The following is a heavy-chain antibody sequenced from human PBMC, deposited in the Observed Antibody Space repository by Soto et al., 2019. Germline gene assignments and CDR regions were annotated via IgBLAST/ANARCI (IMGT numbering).Heavy chain of an antibody. CDR1: GFAFGNYP. CDR2: ISGSGGMT. D-gene: IGHD3-10*01. Sequence: EVQLVESGGGLVQPGRSLRLSCVASGFAFGNYPMAWVRQTPGKGLQWISTISGSGGMTDYEDSVRGRFTVSIDHSKDTVHLQMTSLRADDTAVYYCAKDRTMARGIRAFDIWGQGTTVTISS. V-gene: IGHV3-23*04. CDR3: AKDRTMARGIRAFDI. J-gene: IGHJ3*02.